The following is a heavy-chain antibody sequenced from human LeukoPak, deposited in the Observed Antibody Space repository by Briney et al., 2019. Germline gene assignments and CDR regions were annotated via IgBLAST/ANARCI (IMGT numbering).Heavy chain of an antibody. CDR1: GYSIANGYH. J-gene: IGHJ4*02. CDR3: AGSLRTGYCSGGSCSDY. Sequence: SETLSLTCTVSGYSIANGYHWAWVRQPPGKRLEWLGSIYQSGSTYDNLSLKSRVTMSVDTSKNQFSLKLSSVTAADTAVYYCAGSLRTGYCSGGSCSDYWGQGTLVTVSS. D-gene: IGHD2-15*01. CDR2: IYQSGST. V-gene: IGHV4-38-2*02.